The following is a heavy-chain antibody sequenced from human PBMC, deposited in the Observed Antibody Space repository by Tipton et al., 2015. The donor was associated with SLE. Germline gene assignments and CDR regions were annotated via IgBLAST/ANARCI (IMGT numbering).Heavy chain of an antibody. V-gene: IGHV4-59*11. CDR1: GGSISSHY. Sequence: TLSLTCTVSGGSISSHYWSWIRQPPGKGLEWIGYICYSGSTNYNPSLKSRVTISVDTSKNQFSLKLSSVTAADTAVYYCARDLNYGGTNGNWFDPWGQGTLVTVSS. CDR2: ICYSGST. CDR3: ARDLNYGGTNGNWFDP. J-gene: IGHJ5*02. D-gene: IGHD4-23*01.